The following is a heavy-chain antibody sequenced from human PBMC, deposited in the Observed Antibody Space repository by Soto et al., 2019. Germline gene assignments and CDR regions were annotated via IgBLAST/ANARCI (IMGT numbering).Heavy chain of an antibody. D-gene: IGHD3-9*01. V-gene: IGHV3-53*01. CDR1: GFTVSSNY. CDR3: ARASILTGYYPYY. CDR2: IYSGGST. Sequence: GGSLRLSCAASGFTVSSNYMSWVRQAPGKGLEWVSVIYSGGSTYYADSVKGRFTISRDNSKNTLYLQMNSLRAEDTAVYYCARASILTGYYPYYWGQGTLVTVSS. J-gene: IGHJ4*02.